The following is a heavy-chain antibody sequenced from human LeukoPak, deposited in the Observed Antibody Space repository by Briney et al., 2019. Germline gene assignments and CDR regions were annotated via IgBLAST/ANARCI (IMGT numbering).Heavy chain of an antibody. V-gene: IGHV4-61*01. CDR3: ARTRYYDFWSGYDFDY. J-gene: IGHJ4*02. D-gene: IGHD3-3*01. Sequence: KTSETLSLTCTVSGGSVSSGSYYWSWIRQPPGKGLEWIVYIYYSGSTNYNPSLKSRVTISVDTSKNQFSLKLSSVTAADTAVYYCARTRYYDFWSGYDFDYWGQGTLVTVSS. CDR1: GGSVSSGSYY. CDR2: IYYSGST.